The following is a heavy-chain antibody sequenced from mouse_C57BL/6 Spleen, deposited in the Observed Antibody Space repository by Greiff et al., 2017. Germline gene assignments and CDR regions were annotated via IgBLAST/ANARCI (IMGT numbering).Heavy chain of an antibody. CDR1: GYAFSSSW. CDR2: IYPGDGDT. Sequence: VQLQQSGPELVKPGASVKISCKASGYAFSSSWMNWVKQRPGKGLEWIGRIYPGDGDTNYNGKFRGKATLTADKSSSTAYMQLSSLTSEDSAVYFCARGGAYFDYWGQGTTLTVSS. V-gene: IGHV1-82*01. CDR3: ARGGAYFDY. J-gene: IGHJ2*01.